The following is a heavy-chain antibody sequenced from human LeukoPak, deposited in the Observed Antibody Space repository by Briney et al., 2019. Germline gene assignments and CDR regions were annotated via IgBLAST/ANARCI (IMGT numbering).Heavy chain of an antibody. D-gene: IGHD3-10*01. CDR3: AREVYYDSGSFDY. V-gene: IGHV3-48*01. Sequence: PGGSLRLSCAASGFTFSSYSMNWVRQAPGKGLEWVSYISSSSSTIYYADSVKGRFTISRDNAKNSLYLQMNSLRAEDTAVYYCAREVYYDSGSFDYWGQGTLVTVSS. CDR1: GFTFSSYS. J-gene: IGHJ4*02. CDR2: ISSSSSTI.